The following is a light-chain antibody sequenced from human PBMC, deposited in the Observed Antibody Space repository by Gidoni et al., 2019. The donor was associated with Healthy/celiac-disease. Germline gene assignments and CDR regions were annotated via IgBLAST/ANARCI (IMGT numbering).Light chain of an antibody. V-gene: IGLV2-14*01. Sequence: QSALTQPASVAGSPGPSITISCTGTSSDVGGYNYVSWYQPHPGKAHKLMIYDVSNRPSGVSNRFSGSKSGNTASLTISGLQAEDEADYYCSSYTSSSTLVFGGGTKLTVL. J-gene: IGLJ2*01. CDR2: DVS. CDR3: SSYTSSSTLV. CDR1: SSDVGGYNY.